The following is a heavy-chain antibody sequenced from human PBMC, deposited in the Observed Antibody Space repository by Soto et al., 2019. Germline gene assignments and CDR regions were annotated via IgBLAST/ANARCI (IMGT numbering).Heavy chain of an antibody. J-gene: IGHJ5*01. CDR3: ARELPYFRALGNCLHS. CDR2: ISGNNGAT. D-gene: IGHD2-21*02. CDR1: GYTFAHYG. Sequence: ASVKVSCKASGYTFAHYGISWVRQAPGQGLEWMGWISGNNGATNYAPKMQGRVTMTIDTSTDTAYMDLRSLTSDDTAVYFCARELPYFRALGNCLHSSSQGTFVTVFS. V-gene: IGHV1-18*04.